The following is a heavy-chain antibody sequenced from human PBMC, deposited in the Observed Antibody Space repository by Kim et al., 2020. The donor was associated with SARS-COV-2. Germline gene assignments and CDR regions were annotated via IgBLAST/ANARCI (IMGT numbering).Heavy chain of an antibody. V-gene: IGHV3-23*01. CDR1: GFSFATFD. CDR2: IKRPDDSA. CDR3: VKGAWLDY. D-gene: IGHD5-12*01. Sequence: GGSLRLSCVASGFSFATFDMSWVRQAPGKGLKWVSVIKRPDDSAYYAEAVKGRFTVSRDSARNTLYLQMNSLRADDTAVYYCVKGAWLDYWGPGTLVTVSS. J-gene: IGHJ4*02.